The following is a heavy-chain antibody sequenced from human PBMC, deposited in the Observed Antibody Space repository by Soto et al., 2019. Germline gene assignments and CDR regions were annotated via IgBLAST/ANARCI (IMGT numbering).Heavy chain of an antibody. J-gene: IGHJ4*02. CDR1: GGSISSGGYY. CDR3: AGEIIGSSPPGFEY. V-gene: IGHV4-31*03. Sequence: QVQLQESGPGLVKPSQTLSLTCTVSGGSISSGGYYCSWIRQHPGKGLEWIVYIYYSGSTYYNPSLTSRVTISVDTSKNQFSLKLSSVTAADTAVYYCAGEIIGSSPPGFEYWGQGTLVTVSS. CDR2: IYYSGST. D-gene: IGHD6-6*01.